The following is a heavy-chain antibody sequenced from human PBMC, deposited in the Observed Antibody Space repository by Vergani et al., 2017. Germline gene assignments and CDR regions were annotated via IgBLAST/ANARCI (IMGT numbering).Heavy chain of an antibody. V-gene: IGHV4-59*01. CDR1: GGSISSYY. Sequence: QVQLQESGPGLVKPSETLSLTCTVSGGSISSYYWSWIRQPPGKGLEWIGYIYYSGSTNYNPSLKSRVTISVDTSKNQFSLKLSYVTAADTAVYYCARRARGDIVVVPAATDAFDIWGQGTMVTVSS. J-gene: IGHJ3*02. CDR3: ARRARGDIVVVPAATDAFDI. CDR2: IYYSGST. D-gene: IGHD2-2*01.